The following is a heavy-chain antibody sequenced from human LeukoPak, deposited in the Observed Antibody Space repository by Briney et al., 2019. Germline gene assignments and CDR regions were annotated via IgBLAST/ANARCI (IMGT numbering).Heavy chain of an antibody. D-gene: IGHD2-21*01. CDR2: IVVGSGDT. CDR3: AAESPYGGARLGWYFDL. Sequence: SVKVSCKASGFTFSSSSVQWVRQARGQRLEWIGWIVVGSGDTNYAQKFQDRATITRDMSTSTAYMELSSLRSEDTAVYYCAAESPYGGARLGWYFDLWGRGTLVTVSS. J-gene: IGHJ2*01. V-gene: IGHV1-58*01. CDR1: GFTFSSSS.